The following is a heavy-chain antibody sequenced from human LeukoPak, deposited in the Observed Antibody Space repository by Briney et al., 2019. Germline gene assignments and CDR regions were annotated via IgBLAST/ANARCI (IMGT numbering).Heavy chain of an antibody. V-gene: IGHV1-46*01. D-gene: IGHD7-27*01. CDR1: GYTFTSYY. CDR2: INPSGGST. CDR3: ARVAPITGDADY. Sequence: ASVKVSCKASGYTFTSYYMHWVRQAPRQGLEWMGIINPSGGSTSYAQKFQGRVTMTRDTSTSTVYMELSSLRSEDTAVYYCARVAPITGDADYWGQGTLVTVSS. J-gene: IGHJ4*02.